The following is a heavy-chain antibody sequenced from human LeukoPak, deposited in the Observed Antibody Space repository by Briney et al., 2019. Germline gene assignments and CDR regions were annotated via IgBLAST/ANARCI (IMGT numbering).Heavy chain of an antibody. CDR2: ISYDGSNK. CDR3: AKITMIVVVRDAFDI. J-gene: IGHJ3*02. Sequence: GGSLRLSCAASGFTFSSYGMHWVRQAPGKGLEWVAVISYDGSNKYYADSVKGRFTIFRDNSKNTLYLQMNSLRAEDTAVYYCAKITMIVVVRDAFDIWGQGTMVTVSS. V-gene: IGHV3-30*18. CDR1: GFTFSSYG. D-gene: IGHD3-22*01.